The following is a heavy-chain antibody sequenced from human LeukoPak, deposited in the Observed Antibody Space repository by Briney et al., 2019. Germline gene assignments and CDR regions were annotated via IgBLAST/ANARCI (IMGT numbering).Heavy chain of an antibody. V-gene: IGHV4-59*08. J-gene: IGHJ4*02. CDR2: IYYSGST. Sequence: SETLSLTCTVSGGSISSYYWSWIRQPPGKGLEWIGYIYYSGSTNYNPSLKSRITISVDTSKNQFSLKLSSVTAADTAVYYCARLLPDILTGYYLFDYWGQGTLVTVSS. D-gene: IGHD3-9*01. CDR1: GGSISSYY. CDR3: ARLLPDILTGYYLFDY.